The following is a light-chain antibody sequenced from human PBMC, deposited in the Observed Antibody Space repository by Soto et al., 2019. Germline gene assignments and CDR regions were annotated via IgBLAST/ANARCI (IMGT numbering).Light chain of an antibody. CDR2: EVT. CDR3: SSYAGSNKVV. V-gene: IGLV2-8*01. J-gene: IGLJ2*01. CDR1: SSDVGGYNY. Sequence: QSALSQPPSASGSPGQSVTISCTGTSSDVGGYNYVSWYQHHPGKAPKLMIYEVTKRPSGVPDRFSGSKSGNTASLTVSGLQAEDDSDYYCSSYAGSNKVVFGGGTQLTVL.